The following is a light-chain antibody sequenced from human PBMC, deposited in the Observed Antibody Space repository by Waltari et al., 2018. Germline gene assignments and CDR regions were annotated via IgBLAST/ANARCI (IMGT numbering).Light chain of an antibody. CDR2: EVS. CDR1: STDIGVSDY. Sequence: QSALTQPASVSGSPGQSITISCTGTSTDIGVSDYVSWYQHHPGKAPKLIIYEVSNRPSGIFNRFSGSKSANTASLTISGLQAEDEADYYCASYTSAGILVFGGGTKMNVL. V-gene: IGLV2-14*01. CDR3: ASYTSAGILV. J-gene: IGLJ3*02.